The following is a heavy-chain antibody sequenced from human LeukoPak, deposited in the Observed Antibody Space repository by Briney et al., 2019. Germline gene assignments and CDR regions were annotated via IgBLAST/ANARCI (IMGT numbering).Heavy chain of an antibody. J-gene: IGHJ6*02. CDR2: IKSKTNGGTT. CDR3: TTALTSSTL. CDR1: GFTFSNAW. V-gene: IGHV3-15*01. Sequence: PGGSLTLSCAASGFTFSNAWMSWVRQPPGKGLEWVGRIKSKTNGGTTDYDATVKGRFTISRDDSKNTLYLQMNSLKTEDTAVYYCTTALTSSTLWGQGTTVTVSS. D-gene: IGHD2-2*01.